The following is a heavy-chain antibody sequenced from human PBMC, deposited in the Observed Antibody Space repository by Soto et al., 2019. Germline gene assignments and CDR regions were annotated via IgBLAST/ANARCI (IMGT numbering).Heavy chain of an antibody. V-gene: IGHV4-34*01. CDR1: GGSFSGYY. CDR3: AILRGPTSYYFDY. J-gene: IGHJ4*02. D-gene: IGHD3-10*01. Sequence: SETLSLTCAVYGGSFSGYYWSWIRQPPGKGLEWIGEINHSGSTNYNPSLKSRVTISVDTSKNQFSLKLSSVTAADTAVYYCAILRGPTSYYFDYWGQGTLVTVSS. CDR2: INHSGST.